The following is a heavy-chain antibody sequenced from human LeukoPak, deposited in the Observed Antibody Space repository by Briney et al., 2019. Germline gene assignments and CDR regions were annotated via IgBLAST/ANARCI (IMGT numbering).Heavy chain of an antibody. J-gene: IGHJ4*02. V-gene: IGHV1-2*02. CDR1: GYTFTGYY. D-gene: IGHD2-2*01. CDR3: ARGIVIVPAAVPPYFDF. CDR2: INPSSGDT. Sequence: ASVKVSCKTSGYTFTGYYIHWVRQAPGQGLEWMGWINPSSGDTKYTQKFRGRVTMTTATSIRTAYMELSRLRSGDTAVYYCARGIVIVPAAVPPYFDFWGQGSLVTVSS.